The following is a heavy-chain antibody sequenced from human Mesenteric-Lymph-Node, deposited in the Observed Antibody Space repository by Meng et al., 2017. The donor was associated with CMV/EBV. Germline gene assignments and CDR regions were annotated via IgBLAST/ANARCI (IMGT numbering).Heavy chain of an antibody. CDR1: GFTFSSYA. Sequence: GESLKISCAASGFTFSSYAMSWVRQAPGKGLEWVSTISHNGGSTYYADSVKGRFTISRDNSKNTLYLQMNSLRAEDTAVYYCAKVIVVVINNYYGMDVWGQGTTVTVSS. CDR3: AKVIVVVINNYYGMDV. CDR2: ISHNGGST. V-gene: IGHV3-23*01. D-gene: IGHD3-22*01. J-gene: IGHJ6*02.